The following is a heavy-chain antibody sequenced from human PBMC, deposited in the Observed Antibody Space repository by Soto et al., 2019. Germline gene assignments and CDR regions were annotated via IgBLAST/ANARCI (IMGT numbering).Heavy chain of an antibody. V-gene: IGHV3-64*01. CDR2: ISSNGGST. CDR1: GFTFSSYA. J-gene: IGHJ6*03. CDR3: ARGPPSAAGYYYYMDV. D-gene: IGHD3-10*01. Sequence: GGSLRLSCAASGFTFSSYAMHWVRQAPGKGLEYVSAISSNGGSTYYANSVKGRFTISRDNSKNTLYLQMGSLRAEDMAVYYCARGPPSAAGYYYYMDVWGKGTTVTVSS.